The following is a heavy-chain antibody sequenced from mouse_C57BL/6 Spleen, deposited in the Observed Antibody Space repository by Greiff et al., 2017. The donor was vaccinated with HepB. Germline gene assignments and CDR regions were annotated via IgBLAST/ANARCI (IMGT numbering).Heavy chain of an antibody. D-gene: IGHD2-4*01. CDR2: IYPRSGNT. Sequence: VQLQQSGAELARPGASVKLSCKASGYTFTSYGISWVKQRTGQGLEWIGEIYPRSGNTYYNEKFKGKATLTADKSSSTAYMELRSLTSEDSAVYFCAKRIYYDYDDGAMDYWGQGTSVTVSS. V-gene: IGHV1-81*01. CDR3: AKRIYYDYDDGAMDY. J-gene: IGHJ4*01. CDR1: GYTFTSYG.